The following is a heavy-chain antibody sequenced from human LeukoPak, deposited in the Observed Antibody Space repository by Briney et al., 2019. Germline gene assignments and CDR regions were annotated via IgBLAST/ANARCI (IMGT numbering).Heavy chain of an antibody. Sequence: PGGSLRLSCASSGFSFNIYSMNSVRQPPGKGLDWDSLITSISHYIYYADSVKGRFTISRDNAKHSLYLQMNSLRDEDTAVYYCARGYCSSSSCYSAPDYWGQGTLVTVSS. CDR1: GFSFNIYS. V-gene: IGHV3-21*01. J-gene: IGHJ4*02. D-gene: IGHD2-2*01. CDR2: ITSISHYI. CDR3: ARGYCSSSSCYSAPDY.